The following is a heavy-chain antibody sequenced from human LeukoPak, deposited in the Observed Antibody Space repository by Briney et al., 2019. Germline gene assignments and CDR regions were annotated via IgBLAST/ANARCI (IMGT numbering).Heavy chain of an antibody. CDR3: ARGTNIVVVPAARGRTDSVRWFDP. D-gene: IGHD2-2*01. J-gene: IGHJ5*02. V-gene: IGHV4-34*01. Sequence: SETLSLTCAVYGGSFSGYYWSWIRQPPGKGLEWIGEINHSGSTNYNPSLKSRVTISVDTSKNQFSLKLSSVTAADTAVYYCARGTNIVVVPAARGRTDSVRWFDPWGQGTLVTVSS. CDR1: GGSFSGYY. CDR2: INHSGST.